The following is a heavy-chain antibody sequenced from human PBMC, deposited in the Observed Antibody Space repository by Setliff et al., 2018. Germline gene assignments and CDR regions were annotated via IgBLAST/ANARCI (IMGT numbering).Heavy chain of an antibody. CDR3: PRLVRFCTKISCQRLLGDDY. Sequence: ASVKVSCTASGYTFSHSGITWVRQAPGQGLEWMGWISVYTGNTNYAPKLQGRITMTTDTSTSTAYLEFKSLRSDDTAIYYCPRLVRFCTKISCQRLLGDDYWGQGALVTVSS. V-gene: IGHV1-18*01. D-gene: IGHD2-2*01. J-gene: IGHJ4*02. CDR2: ISVYTGNT. CDR1: GYTFSHSG.